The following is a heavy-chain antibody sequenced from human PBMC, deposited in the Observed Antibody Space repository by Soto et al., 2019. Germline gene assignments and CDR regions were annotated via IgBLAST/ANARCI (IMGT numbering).Heavy chain of an antibody. CDR2: VYYGGST. J-gene: IGHJ6*02. Sequence: QLQLQESGPGLVKPSETLSLTCTVSGGSISSSSYYWGWIRQPPGKGLEWIGRVYYGGSTYYNPSLNGGVTQSVDTSKNQFSLQLSPVPAADAAVYYCARKAAHYAFWSGYRNYYYYYGMDVWGQGTTVTVSS. CDR1: GGSISSSSYY. V-gene: IGHV4-39*01. CDR3: ARKAAHYAFWSGYRNYYYYYGMDV. D-gene: IGHD3-3*01.